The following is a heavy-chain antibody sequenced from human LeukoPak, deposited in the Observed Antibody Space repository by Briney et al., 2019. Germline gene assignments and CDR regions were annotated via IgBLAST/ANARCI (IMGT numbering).Heavy chain of an antibody. D-gene: IGHD4-23*01. CDR1: GFTFSSYA. CDR3: ARATPSPDY. V-gene: IGHV3-30*04. CDR2: ISYDGSNK. J-gene: IGHJ4*02. Sequence: GGSLRLSCAASGFTFSSYAMHWVRQAPGKGLERVAVISYDGSNKYYADSVKGRFTISRDNSKNTLYLQMNSLRAEDTAVYYCARATPSPDYWGQGTLVTVSS.